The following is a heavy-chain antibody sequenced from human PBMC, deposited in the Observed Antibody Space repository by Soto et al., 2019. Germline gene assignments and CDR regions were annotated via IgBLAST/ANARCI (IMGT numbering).Heavy chain of an antibody. Sequence: SETLSLTCTVSGGSISSGGYYWSWIRQHPGKGLEWIGYIYYSGSTYYNPSLKSRVTISVDTSKSQFSLKLSSVTAADTAVYYCARESIAARLIDYWGQGTLVTVSS. V-gene: IGHV4-31*03. CDR2: IYYSGST. J-gene: IGHJ4*02. CDR1: GGSISSGGYY. CDR3: ARESIAARLIDY. D-gene: IGHD6-6*01.